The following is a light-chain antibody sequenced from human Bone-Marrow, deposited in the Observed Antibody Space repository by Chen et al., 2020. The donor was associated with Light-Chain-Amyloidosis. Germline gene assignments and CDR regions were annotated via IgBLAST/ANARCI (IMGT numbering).Light chain of an antibody. CDR1: NIGSTT. V-gene: IGLV3-21*02. J-gene: IGLJ3*02. Sequence: SYLLTQPSSVSVAPGQAATIACGGNNIGSTTVHWYQQTPGQAPLLVVYDDSDRPLGIPERLSGSNSGNTATLTISRVEAGDEADYYCQVWDRGSDRPVFGGGTKLTVL. CDR2: DDS. CDR3: QVWDRGSDRPV.